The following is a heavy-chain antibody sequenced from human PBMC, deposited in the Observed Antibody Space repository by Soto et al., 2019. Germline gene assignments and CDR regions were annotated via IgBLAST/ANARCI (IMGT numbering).Heavy chain of an antibody. CDR1: GYTFTSYG. J-gene: IGHJ4*02. CDR2: ISAYNGNT. D-gene: IGHD2-2*01. CDR3: ARGVVPAANPPPYFDY. V-gene: IGHV1-18*01. Sequence: ASGKVSCKASGYTFTSYGISWVRQAPGQGLEWMGWISAYNGNTNYAQKLQGRVTMTTDTSTSTAYMELRSLRSDDTAVYYCARGVVPAANPPPYFDYWGQGTLVTVSS.